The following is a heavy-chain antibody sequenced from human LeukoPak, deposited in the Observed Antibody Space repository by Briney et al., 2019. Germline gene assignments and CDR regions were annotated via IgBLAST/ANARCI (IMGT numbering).Heavy chain of an antibody. CDR2: INPNSGGT. J-gene: IGHJ4*02. D-gene: IGHD3-9*01. Sequence: ASVKVSCKASGYTFTSYYMHWVRQAPGQGLEWMGWINPNSGGTNYAQKFQDRVTVTRDTSISTDYMELSRLRSADTAVYYCARSPHILTGENFDYWGQGTLVTVSS. V-gene: IGHV1-2*02. CDR1: GYTFTSYY. CDR3: ARSPHILTGENFDY.